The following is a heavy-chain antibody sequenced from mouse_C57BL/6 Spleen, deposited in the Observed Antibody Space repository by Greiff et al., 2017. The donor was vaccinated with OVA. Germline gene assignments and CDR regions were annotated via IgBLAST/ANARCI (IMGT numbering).Heavy chain of an antibody. CDR3: ARRGGYPDY. CDR2: IYPSDSET. D-gene: IGHD2-2*01. J-gene: IGHJ2*01. Sequence: QVQLKQPGAELVMPGSSVKLSCKASGYTFTSYWMDWVKQRPGQGLEWIGHIYPSDSETHYNHKFKDKATLTVDKSSSTAYMQLSSLTSEDSAVYYCARRGGYPDYWGQGTTLTVSS. V-gene: IGHV1-61*01. CDR1: GYTFTSYW.